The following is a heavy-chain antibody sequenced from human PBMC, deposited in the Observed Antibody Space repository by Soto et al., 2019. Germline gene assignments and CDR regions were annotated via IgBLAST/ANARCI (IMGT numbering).Heavy chain of an antibody. CDR2: ISYDGSNK. J-gene: IGHJ3*02. D-gene: IGHD6-19*01. CDR1: GFTFSSYG. CDR3: AKDRIYIAVAGAVDHGAFEI. Sequence: QVQLVESGGGVVQPGRSLRLSCAASGFTFSSYGMHWVRQAPGKGLEWVAVISYDGSNKYYADSVKGRFTISRDNSKDTLYLQMNSLRAEDTAVYYCAKDRIYIAVAGAVDHGAFEIWGQGTMVTFCS. V-gene: IGHV3-30*18.